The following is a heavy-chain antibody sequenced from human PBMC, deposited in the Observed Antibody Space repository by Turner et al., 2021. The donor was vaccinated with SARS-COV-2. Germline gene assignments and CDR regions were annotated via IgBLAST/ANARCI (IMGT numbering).Heavy chain of an antibody. D-gene: IGHD2-2*01. CDR3: ARHGPAAIPILRWFDP. Sequence: QVHLQESGPGLVKPSETLSLTCVVSGDSISNYYYNWIRLTPGRGLEWFGHIYKGGSTNYAPSLKSRVTISSDSAKNQISLRLTSVTAADTAVYYCARHGPAAIPILRWFDPWGQGISVVVSS. J-gene: IGHJ5*02. CDR2: IYKGGST. V-gene: IGHV4-59*08. CDR1: GDSISNYY.